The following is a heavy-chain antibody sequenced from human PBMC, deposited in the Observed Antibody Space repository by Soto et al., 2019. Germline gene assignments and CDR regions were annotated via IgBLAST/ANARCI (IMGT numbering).Heavy chain of an antibody. Sequence: GGSLRLSSEASGFTFGDYYMSWIRRAPGKGLEWIAYSSNSGTFTKYADSVKGRFSISRDNAKNSLYLQINNLSGEDTATYFCARSGDNYNLLDYWGQGTPVTVSS. CDR2: SSNSGTFT. D-gene: IGHD1-1*01. CDR3: ARSGDNYNLLDY. V-gene: IGHV3-11*06. CDR1: GFTFGDYY. J-gene: IGHJ4*02.